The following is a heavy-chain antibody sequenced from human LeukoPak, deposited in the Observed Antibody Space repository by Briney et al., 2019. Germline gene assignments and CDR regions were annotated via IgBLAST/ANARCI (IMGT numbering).Heavy chain of an antibody. V-gene: IGHV3-48*04. Sequence: PGGSLRLSCADSGFTFSTYSMNWVRQAPGKGLEWVLFINSGTTSIYYADSVKGRFTISRDNAKNSLYLQMNSLRAEDTAVYYCARDGIAVAGTGYYFDYWGQGTLVTVSS. CDR1: GFTFSTYS. CDR3: ARDGIAVAGTGYYFDY. J-gene: IGHJ4*02. CDR2: INSGTTSI. D-gene: IGHD6-19*01.